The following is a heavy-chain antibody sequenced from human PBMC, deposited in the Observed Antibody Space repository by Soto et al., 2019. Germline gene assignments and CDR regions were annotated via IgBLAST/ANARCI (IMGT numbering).Heavy chain of an antibody. CDR1: GFTFSNYA. Sequence: GGSLRLSCTASGFTFSNYAMSWFRQAPGKGLEWVCFIRSKANGGTTEYAASVKGRFTISRDDSKSIAYLQMNSLKTEDTAVYYGTRFYDSSGYYFDYWGQGTLVTVSS. CDR2: IRSKANGGTT. CDR3: TRFYDSSGYYFDY. V-gene: IGHV3-49*03. D-gene: IGHD3-22*01. J-gene: IGHJ4*02.